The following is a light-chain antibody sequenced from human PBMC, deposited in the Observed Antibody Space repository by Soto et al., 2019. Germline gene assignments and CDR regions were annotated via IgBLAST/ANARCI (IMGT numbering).Light chain of an antibody. CDR1: QSISVTY. CDR2: TTS. Sequence: EIVLTQSPCTLSLSPGERATLSCRASQSISVTYLAWYQQKPGQAPRLLIYTTSIRATGIPDRFSGSGSGTDFTLTIGRLEPEDFAVYYCQHYGYSLWTFGQGTKVDI. V-gene: IGKV3-20*01. J-gene: IGKJ1*01. CDR3: QHYGYSLWT.